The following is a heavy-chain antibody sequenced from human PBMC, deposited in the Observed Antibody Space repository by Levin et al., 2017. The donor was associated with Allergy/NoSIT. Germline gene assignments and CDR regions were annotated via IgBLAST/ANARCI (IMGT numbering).Heavy chain of an antibody. CDR3: TRDPQLLYRPPRNSVDY. V-gene: IGHV3-49*03. J-gene: IGHJ4*02. D-gene: IGHD2-2*02. CDR1: GFTFGDYA. CDR2: IRSKAYGGTT. Sequence: GGSLRLSCTASGFTFGDYAMSWFRQAPGKGLEWVGFIRSKAYGGTTEYAASVKGRFTISRDDSKSIAYLQMNSLKTEDTAVYYCTRDPQLLYRPPRNSVDYWGQGTLVTVSS.